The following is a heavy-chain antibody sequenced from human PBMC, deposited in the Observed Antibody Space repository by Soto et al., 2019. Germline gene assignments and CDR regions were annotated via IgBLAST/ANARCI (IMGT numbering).Heavy chain of an antibody. J-gene: IGHJ4*02. CDR3: ARRTMVRGVPAIFGY. CDR2: MKPNRGNT. D-gene: IGHD3-10*01. Sequence: QVQLVQSGAEVKKPGASVKVSCKASGYTFTSYDINWVRQATGQGLEWMGWMKPNRGNTGYAQKFQVRVTMTRNTSISTAYMELSSLRSEDTAVYYCARRTMVRGVPAIFGYWGQGTLVTVSS. CDR1: GYTFTSYD. V-gene: IGHV1-8*01.